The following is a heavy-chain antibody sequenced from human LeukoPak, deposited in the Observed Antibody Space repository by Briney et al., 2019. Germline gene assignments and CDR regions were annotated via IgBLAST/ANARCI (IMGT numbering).Heavy chain of an antibody. CDR3: ARDARPGIAVAGTQNFDY. J-gene: IGHJ4*02. CDR1: GYTFTSYG. CDR2: ISAYNGNT. D-gene: IGHD6-19*01. V-gene: IGHV1-18*01. Sequence: GASVKVSCKASGYTFTSYGISRVRQAPGQGLEWMGWISAYNGNTNYAQKLQGRVTMTTDTSTSTAYVELRSLRSDDTAVYYCARDARPGIAVAGTQNFDYWGQGTLVTVSS.